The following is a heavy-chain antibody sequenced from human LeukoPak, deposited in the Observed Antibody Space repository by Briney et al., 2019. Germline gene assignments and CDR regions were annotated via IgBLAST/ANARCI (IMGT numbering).Heavy chain of an antibody. D-gene: IGHD6-19*01. Sequence: GASVKVSCKASGGTFSSYAISWVRQAPGQGLEWMGGIIPIFGTANYAQKFQGRVTITADESTSTAYMELSSLRSEDTAVYYCARHIAVAGPGYFDLWGRGTLVTVSS. CDR1: GGTFSSYA. V-gene: IGHV1-69*13. J-gene: IGHJ2*01. CDR2: IIPIFGTA. CDR3: ARHIAVAGPGYFDL.